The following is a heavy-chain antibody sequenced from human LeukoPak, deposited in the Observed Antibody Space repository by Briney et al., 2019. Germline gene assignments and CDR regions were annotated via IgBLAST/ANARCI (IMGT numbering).Heavy chain of an antibody. V-gene: IGHV1-46*01. D-gene: IGHD3-22*01. J-gene: IGHJ4*02. Sequence: ASVKVSCKASGYTFTSYDINWVRQATGQGLEWMGIINPSGGSTNYAQKFQGRVTMTRDTSTSTVYMELSSLRSEDTAVYYCARGSHVRLYDSPNGFDYWGQGTLVTVSS. CDR2: INPSGGST. CDR3: ARGSHVRLYDSPNGFDY. CDR1: GYTFTSYD.